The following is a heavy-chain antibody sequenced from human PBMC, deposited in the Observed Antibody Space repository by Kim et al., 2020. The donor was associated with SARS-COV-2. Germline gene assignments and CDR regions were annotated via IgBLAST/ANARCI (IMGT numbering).Heavy chain of an antibody. V-gene: IGHV4-59*13. Sequence: SETLSLTCTVSGGSISSYYWSWIRQPPGKGLEWIGYIYYSGSTNYNPSLKSRVTISVDTSKNQFSLKLSSVTAADTAVYYCARDPLGYSGSPGWFDPWGQGTLVTVSS. J-gene: IGHJ5*02. CDR2: IYYSGST. CDR1: GGSISSYY. D-gene: IGHD1-26*01. CDR3: ARDPLGYSGSPGWFDP.